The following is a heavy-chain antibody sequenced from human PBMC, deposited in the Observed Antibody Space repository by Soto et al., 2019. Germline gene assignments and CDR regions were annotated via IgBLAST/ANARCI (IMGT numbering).Heavy chain of an antibody. CDR1: GFTFSSYG. V-gene: IGHV3-30*18. D-gene: IGHD6-19*01. CDR3: AKDLELEQWLPRGYYYYGMDV. CDR2: ISYDGSNK. Sequence: GGSLRLSCAASGFTFSSYGMHWVRQAPGKGLEWVAVISYDGSNKYYADSAKGRFTISRDNSKNTLYLQMNSLRAEDTAVYYCAKDLELEQWLPRGYYYYGMDVWGQGTTVTVSS. J-gene: IGHJ6*02.